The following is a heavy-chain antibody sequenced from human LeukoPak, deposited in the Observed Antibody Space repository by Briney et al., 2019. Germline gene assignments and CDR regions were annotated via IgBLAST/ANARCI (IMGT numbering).Heavy chain of an antibody. CDR3: AREAAYCSGGSCYLDY. CDR1: GYTFTGYY. Sequence: ASVKVSCKASGYTFTGYYMHWVRQAPGQGLEWMGWINPNSGGTNYAQKFQGRVTMTRDTSISTAYMELSRLRSDDTAVYYCAREAAYCSGGSCYLDYWGQGTLVTVS. J-gene: IGHJ4*02. V-gene: IGHV1-2*02. CDR2: INPNSGGT. D-gene: IGHD2-15*01.